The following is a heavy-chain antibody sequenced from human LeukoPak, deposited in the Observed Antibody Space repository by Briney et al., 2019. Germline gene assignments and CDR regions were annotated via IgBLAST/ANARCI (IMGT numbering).Heavy chain of an antibody. D-gene: IGHD3-10*01. Sequence: GGSLRLSCAASGFTFSSYGMHWVRQAPGKGLEWVAVIWYDGSNKYYADSVKGRFTISRDNSKNTLYLQMNRLRAEDTAVYYCAKGSGPWFGDLNLDYWGQGTLVTVSS. CDR1: GFTFSSYG. CDR3: AKGSGPWFGDLNLDY. J-gene: IGHJ4*02. V-gene: IGHV3-33*06. CDR2: IWYDGSNK.